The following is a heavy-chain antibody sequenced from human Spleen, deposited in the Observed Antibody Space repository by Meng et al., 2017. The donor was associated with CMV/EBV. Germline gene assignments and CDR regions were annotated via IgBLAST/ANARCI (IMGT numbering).Heavy chain of an antibody. J-gene: IGHJ4*02. V-gene: IGHV3-15*01. CDR2: IKSKTDGGTT. CDR3: ARVGGSHYIDY. CDR1: GFTFSNAW. D-gene: IGHD1-26*01. Sequence: CAASGFTFSNAWMSWVRQAPGKGLEWVGRIKSKTDGGTTDYAAPVKGRFTISRDDSKNTLYLQMNSLKTEDTAVYYCARVGGSHYIDYWGQGTLVTVSS.